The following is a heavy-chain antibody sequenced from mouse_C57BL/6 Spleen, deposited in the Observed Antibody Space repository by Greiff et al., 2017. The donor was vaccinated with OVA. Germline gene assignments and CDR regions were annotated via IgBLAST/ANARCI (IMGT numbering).Heavy chain of an antibody. CDR1: GYTFTSYW. V-gene: IGHV1-59*01. J-gene: IGHJ2*01. Sequence: QVQLQQSGAELVRPGTSVKLSCKASGYTFTSYWMHWVKQRPGQGLEWIGVIDPSDSYTNYNQKFKGKATLTVDTSSSTAYMQLSSLTSEDSAVYYCARSKAYYYGSSDYWGQGTTLTVSS. CDR3: ARSKAYYYGSSDY. CDR2: IDPSDSYT. D-gene: IGHD1-1*01.